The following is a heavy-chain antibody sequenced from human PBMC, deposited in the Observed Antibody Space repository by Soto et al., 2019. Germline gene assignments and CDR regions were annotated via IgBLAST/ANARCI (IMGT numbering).Heavy chain of an antibody. D-gene: IGHD5-12*01. CDR3: ARGGTTWTFDY. CDR2: IYYSGST. V-gene: IGHV4-59*12. CDR1: GGSISSYY. J-gene: IGHJ4*02. Sequence: SETLSLTCTVSGGSISSYYWSWIRQFPGKGLEWIGYIYYSGSTNYNPSLKSRVTISVDTSKNQFSLKLSSVTAADTAVYYCARGGTTWTFDYWGQGTLVTVSS.